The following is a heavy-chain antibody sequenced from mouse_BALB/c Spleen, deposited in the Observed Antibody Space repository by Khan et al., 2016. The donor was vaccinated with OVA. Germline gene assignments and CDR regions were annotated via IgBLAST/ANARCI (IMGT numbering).Heavy chain of an antibody. CDR1: GYSITSEYT. CDR2: ISYSGNT. Sequence: EVQLQESGPGLVKPSQSLSLTCTVTGYSITSEYTWIWIRQFPENKLEWMGFISYSGNTRYNPSLKSRISITRDTSKNQFFLQLNSVTSEDTATYYWARKDYYDYDPFPYWGQGTLVTVSA. V-gene: IGHV3-2*02. CDR3: ARKDYYDYDPFPY. D-gene: IGHD2-4*01. J-gene: IGHJ3*01.